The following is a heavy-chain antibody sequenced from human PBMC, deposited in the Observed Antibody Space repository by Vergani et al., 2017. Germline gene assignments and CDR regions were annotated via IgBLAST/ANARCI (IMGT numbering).Heavy chain of an antibody. V-gene: IGHV3-21*01. CDR2: ISSSSSYI. D-gene: IGHD6-6*01. CDR3: ARSSIAARPWGVGFYY. Sequence: EVQLVESGGGLVKPGGSLRLSCAASGFTFSSYSMNWVRQAPGKGLEGVSSISSSSSYIYYADSVKGRFTISRDNAKNSLYLQMNSLRAEDTAVYYCARSSIAARPWGVGFYYWGQGTLVTVSS. J-gene: IGHJ4*02. CDR1: GFTFSSYS.